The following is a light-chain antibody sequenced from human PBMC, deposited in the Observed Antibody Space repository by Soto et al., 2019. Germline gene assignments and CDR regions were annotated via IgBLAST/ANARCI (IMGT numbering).Light chain of an antibody. CDR1: ESISRN. Sequence: EMVVTQSPATLSMSPGGRATLSCRTSESISRNLAWYQQKLGQAPRLLIYGASTRATGVPDRFTGSGSGTDFILTITSLQPDDFATYYCQQYNSYPWTFGQGTKVDIK. CDR2: GAS. CDR3: QQYNSYPWT. J-gene: IGKJ1*01. V-gene: IGKV3-15*01.